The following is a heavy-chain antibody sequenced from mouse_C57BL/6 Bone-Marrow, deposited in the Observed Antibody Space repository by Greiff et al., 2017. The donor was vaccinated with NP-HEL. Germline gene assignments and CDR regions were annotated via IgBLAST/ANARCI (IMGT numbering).Heavy chain of an antibody. CDR3: ARGSAGSSFYYFDY. J-gene: IGHJ2*01. D-gene: IGHD1-1*01. V-gene: IGHV1-85*01. CDR2: IYPRDGST. CDR1: GYTFTSYD. Sequence: QVQLKESGPELVKPGASVKLSCKASGYTFTSYDINRVKQRPGQGLEWIGWIYPRDGSTKYNEKFKGKATLTVDTSSSTAYMELHSLTSEDAAVYFCARGSAGSSFYYFDYWGQGTTLTVSS.